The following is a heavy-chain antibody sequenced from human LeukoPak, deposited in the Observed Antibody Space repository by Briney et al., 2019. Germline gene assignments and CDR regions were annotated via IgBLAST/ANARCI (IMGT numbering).Heavy chain of an antibody. J-gene: IGHJ3*02. D-gene: IGHD3-9*01. CDR1: GGTFSSYA. CDR2: IIPILGTA. CDR3: ARFARGVSTGYCLHGWMNWAGLAFDI. V-gene: IGHV1-69*10. Sequence: GASVKVSCKASGGTFSSYAISWVRQAPGQGLEWMGGIIPILGTANYAQKFQGRVTITADKSTSTAYMELSSLRSEDTAVYYCARFARGVSTGYCLHGWMNWAGLAFDIWGQGTMVTVSS.